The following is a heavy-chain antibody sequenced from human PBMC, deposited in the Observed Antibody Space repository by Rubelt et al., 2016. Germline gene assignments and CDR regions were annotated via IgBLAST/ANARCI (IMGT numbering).Heavy chain of an antibody. J-gene: IGHJ5*02. CDR1: GFTFSSYG. D-gene: IGHD3-10*01. CDR2: ISGGAHAS. Sequence: VEFGGGLAQPGGSLRLSCAASGFTFSSYGMSWVRQAPGEGPEWVSSISGGAHASYYGESVKGRFTISRDNSKNMLFLQMNSLRAEDTAIYYRAKIGKLAWFGELSAWGQGTLVTVSS. CDR3: AKIGKLAWFGELSA. V-gene: IGHV3-23*04.